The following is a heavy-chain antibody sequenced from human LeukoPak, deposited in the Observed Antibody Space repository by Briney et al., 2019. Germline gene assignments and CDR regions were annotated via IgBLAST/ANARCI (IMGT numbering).Heavy chain of an antibody. Sequence: GESLRISFKGSGYRFTSYWISWVRQMPGKGLGWMGRIDPSDSYTNYSPSFQGHVTISADKSISTAYLQWSSLKASDTAMYYCARTQGTVTIDIWGQGTMVTVSS. V-gene: IGHV5-10-1*01. CDR2: IDPSDSYT. J-gene: IGHJ3*02. CDR3: ARTQGTVTIDI. D-gene: IGHD4-17*01. CDR1: GYRFTSYW.